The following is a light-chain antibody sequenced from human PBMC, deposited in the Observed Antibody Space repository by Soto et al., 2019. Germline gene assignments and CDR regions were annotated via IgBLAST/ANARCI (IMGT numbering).Light chain of an antibody. J-gene: IGKJ1*01. CDR1: QSISSW. Sequence: DIQMTHSPSTLSASVGDRVTITCRASQSISSWVAWYQQKPGKPPKLLIYDASSLESGVPSRFSGSGSGTDFSLTITSLQPDDSATYYCQQYHSYYPWTFGQGTKVDIK. CDR2: DAS. CDR3: QQYHSYYPWT. V-gene: IGKV1-5*01.